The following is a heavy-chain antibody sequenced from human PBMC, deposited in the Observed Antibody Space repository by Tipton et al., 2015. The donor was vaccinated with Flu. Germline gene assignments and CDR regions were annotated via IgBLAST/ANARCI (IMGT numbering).Heavy chain of an antibody. V-gene: IGHV4-39*07. Sequence: TLSLTCTVSGGSISSVTYYWGWIRQSPGRGLEWIGNIYYSGNTYYNPSLKSRVTMSVDTSKNQMSLRLNSVTAADTAVYYCARDDGDYGLGSYHYYYGMDVWGQGTTVTVSS. D-gene: IGHD3-10*01. CDR2: IYYSGNT. CDR1: GGSISSVTYY. CDR3: ARDDGDYGLGSYHYYYGMDV. J-gene: IGHJ6*02.